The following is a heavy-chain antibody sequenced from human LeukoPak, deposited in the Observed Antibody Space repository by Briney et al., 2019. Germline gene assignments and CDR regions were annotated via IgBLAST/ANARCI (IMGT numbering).Heavy chain of an antibody. V-gene: IGHV3-21*01. D-gene: IGHD2-15*01. CDR3: ARSYCSNGNCYRYFDC. CDR2: INIGSSHM. CDR1: GFTFSSYS. J-gene: IGHJ4*02. Sequence: KPGGSLRLSCAASGFTFSSYSMSWVRQAPGKGLEWVSSINIGSSHMCYADSLKGRFTISRDNAENSLYLQMNSLRAEDTAVYYCARSYCSNGNCYRYFDCWGQGTLVTVSS.